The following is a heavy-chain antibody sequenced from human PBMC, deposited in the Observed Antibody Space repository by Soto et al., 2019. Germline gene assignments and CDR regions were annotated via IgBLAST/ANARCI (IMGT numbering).Heavy chain of an antibody. CDR2: IIPIFGTA. J-gene: IGHJ6*02. D-gene: IGHD2-15*01. CDR1: GGTFSSYA. V-gene: IGHV1-69*13. Sequence: ASVKVSCKASGGTFSSYAISWVRQAPGQGLECMGGIIPIFGTANYAQKFQGRVTITADESTSTAYMELSSLRSEDTAVYYCARDGYCSGGSCCYYYGMDVWGQGTTVTVSS. CDR3: ARDGYCSGGSCCYYYGMDV.